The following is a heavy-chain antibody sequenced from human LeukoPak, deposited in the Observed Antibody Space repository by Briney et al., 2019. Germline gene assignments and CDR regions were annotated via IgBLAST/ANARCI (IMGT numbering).Heavy chain of an antibody. J-gene: IGHJ4*02. Sequence: GGSLRLSCAASGFTFSSYSMNWVRQAPGKGLEWVSSISSSNSYIYYADSVKGRFTISRDNPKNSLYLQMNSLRAEDTAVYYCPRDLVAVAGRGGDYGGQGTLVTVSS. V-gene: IGHV3-21*01. CDR3: PRDLVAVAGRGGDY. CDR2: ISSSNSYI. D-gene: IGHD6-19*01. CDR1: GFTFSSYS.